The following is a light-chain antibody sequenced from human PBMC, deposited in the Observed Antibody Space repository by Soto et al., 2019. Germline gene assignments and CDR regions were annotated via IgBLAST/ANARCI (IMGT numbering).Light chain of an antibody. Sequence: IVMTQSQATLSVSPGERATLSCRASQNIRRSLAWYQQKPGQPPRLLIYNSFTRAAGVAARFSGSGSGTDFTLTISSLQNDDSAVYFCQQYENWPPVTFGGGTKVDIK. J-gene: IGKJ4*01. CDR2: NSF. CDR1: QNIRRS. CDR3: QQYENWPPVT. V-gene: IGKV3-15*01.